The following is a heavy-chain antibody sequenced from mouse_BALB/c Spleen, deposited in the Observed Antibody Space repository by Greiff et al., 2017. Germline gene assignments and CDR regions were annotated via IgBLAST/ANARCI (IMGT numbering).Heavy chain of an antibody. CDR1: GFSLTSYG. V-gene: IGHV2-9*02. CDR2: IWAGGST. Sequence: VQRVESGPGLVAPSQSLSITCTVSGFSLTSYGVHWVRQPPGKGLEWLGVIWAGGSTNYNSALMSRLSISKDNSKSQVFLKMNSLQTDDTAMYYCARGGNYRYYYAMDYWGQGTSVTVSS. D-gene: IGHD2-14*01. J-gene: IGHJ4*01. CDR3: ARGGNYRYYYAMDY.